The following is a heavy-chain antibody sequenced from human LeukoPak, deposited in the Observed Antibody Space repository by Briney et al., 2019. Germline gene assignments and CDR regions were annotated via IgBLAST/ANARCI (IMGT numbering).Heavy chain of an antibody. J-gene: IGHJ6*03. V-gene: IGHV3-7*01. CDR2: IKQDGSEK. CDR3: ARDRLGRITIFGVVIKGRDYYYYMDV. CDR1: GFTFSSYW. D-gene: IGHD3-3*01. Sequence: GGSLRLSCAASGFTFSSYWMSWVRQAPGKGLEWVANIKQDGSEKYYVDSVKGRFTISRDNAKNSLYLQMNSLRAEDPAVYYCARDRLGRITIFGVVIKGRDYYYYMDVWAKGPRSPSP.